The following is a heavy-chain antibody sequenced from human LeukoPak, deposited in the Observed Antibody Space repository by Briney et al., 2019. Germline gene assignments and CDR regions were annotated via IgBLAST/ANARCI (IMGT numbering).Heavy chain of an antibody. D-gene: IGHD3-10*01. CDR1: GFTFSDYY. CDR2: ISSSGSPK. CDR3: AREGRYYGSGSHRDGFDI. V-gene: IGHV3-11*04. Sequence: GGSLRLSCAASGFTFSDYYMSWIRQAPGKGLEWVSYISSSGSPKYYADSVKGRFTISRDNAKNSLYLQMNGLTAEDTAIYYCAREGRYYGSGSHRDGFDIWGQGTMVTVSS. J-gene: IGHJ3*02.